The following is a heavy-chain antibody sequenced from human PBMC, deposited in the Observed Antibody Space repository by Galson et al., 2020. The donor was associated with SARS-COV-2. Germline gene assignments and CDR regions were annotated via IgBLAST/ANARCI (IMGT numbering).Heavy chain of an antibody. Sequence: ESGPTLVKPTQTLTLTCTFSGFSLSTSGVGVGWIRQPPGKALEWLALIYWNDDKRYSPSLKSRLTITKDTSKNQVVLTMTNMDPVDTATYDCAHSRVGFGELFGGWFDPWGQGTLVTVSS. J-gene: IGHJ5*02. CDR3: AHSRVGFGELFGGWFDP. D-gene: IGHD3-10*01. CDR1: GFSLSTSGVG. CDR2: IYWNDDK. V-gene: IGHV2-5*01.